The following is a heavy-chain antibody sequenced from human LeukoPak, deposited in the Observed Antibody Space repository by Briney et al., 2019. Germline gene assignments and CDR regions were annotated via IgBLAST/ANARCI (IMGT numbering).Heavy chain of an antibody. CDR2: IKSKTDGGTT. CDR3: TTGGAEVVAATGTDY. Sequence: SGGSLRLSCAASGFTFSNAWMGWVRQAPGKGLEWVGRIKSKTDGGTTDYAAPVKGRFTISRDDSKNTLYLQMNSLKTEDTAVYYCTTGGAEVVAATGTDYWGQGTLVTVSS. J-gene: IGHJ4*02. V-gene: IGHV3-15*01. D-gene: IGHD2-15*01. CDR1: GFTFSNAW.